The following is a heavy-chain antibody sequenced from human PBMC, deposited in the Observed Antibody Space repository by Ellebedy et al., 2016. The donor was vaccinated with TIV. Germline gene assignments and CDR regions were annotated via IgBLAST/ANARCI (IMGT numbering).Heavy chain of an antibody. V-gene: IGHV5-51*01. CDR1: GYSFTNHW. CDR3: ARQADASNGNLDC. Sequence: GESLKISCKGSGYSFTNHWIGWARQMPGKGLEWMGIIYPDASDTRYSPSFQGQVTISADKSISTAYLQWSSLQASDTAMYYCARQADASNGNLDCWGQGTLVTVSP. J-gene: IGHJ4*02. D-gene: IGHD5-24*01. CDR2: IYPDASDT.